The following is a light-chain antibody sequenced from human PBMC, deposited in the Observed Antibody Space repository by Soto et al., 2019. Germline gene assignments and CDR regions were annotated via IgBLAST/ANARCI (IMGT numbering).Light chain of an antibody. Sequence: DIQMTQSPSTLSGSVGDRVTITCRASQTISSWLAWYQQKTGKAPKLLIYKASTLKSVVPSRFSGSGSGTEFTLTISCLQPDDFATYYCQHYNSYSEAFGQGTKVELK. CDR3: QHYNSYSEA. J-gene: IGKJ1*01. CDR1: QTISSW. CDR2: KAS. V-gene: IGKV1-5*03.